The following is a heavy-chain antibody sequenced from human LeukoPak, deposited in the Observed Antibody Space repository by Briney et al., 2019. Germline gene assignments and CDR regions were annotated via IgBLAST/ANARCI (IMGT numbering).Heavy chain of an antibody. CDR3: ARVSEEDSSGAFDP. CDR2: IYYSGST. J-gene: IGHJ5*02. CDR1: GGSISSYY. V-gene: IGHV4-59*01. Sequence: SETLSLTCTVSGGSISSYYWSWIRQPPGKGLEWIGYIYYSGSTNYNPPLKSRVTISVDTSKNQFSLKLSSVTAADTAVYYCARVSEEDSSGAFDPWGQGTLVTVSS. D-gene: IGHD6-19*01.